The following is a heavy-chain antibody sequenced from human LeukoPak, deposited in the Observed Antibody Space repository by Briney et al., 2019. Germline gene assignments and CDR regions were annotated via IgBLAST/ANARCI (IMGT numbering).Heavy chain of an antibody. Sequence: GASVKVSCKASGYTFTSYYMHWVRQAPGQGLEWMGIIDPSGGSTSYAQKFQGRVTMTRDTSTSTVYMELSSLRSEDTAVYYCARGQYCGSYYPPMYYWGQGTLVTVSS. J-gene: IGHJ4*02. D-gene: IGHD1-26*01. CDR3: ARGQYCGSYYPPMYY. CDR1: GYTFTSYY. V-gene: IGHV1-46*01. CDR2: IDPSGGST.